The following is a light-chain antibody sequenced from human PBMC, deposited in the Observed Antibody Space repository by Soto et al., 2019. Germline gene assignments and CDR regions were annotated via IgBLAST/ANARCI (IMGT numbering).Light chain of an antibody. V-gene: IGKV1-39*01. CDR3: QQNYNTLIT. CDR2: AAS. CDR1: QSISSY. J-gene: IGKJ5*01. Sequence: DIQMTQSPSSLSASVGDRVTMTCRASQSISSYLNWYQQKLGKAPNLLIYAASSLASGVPSRFSGSGSGTDFTLTISSLQPEDFTTYYCQQNYNTLITFGQGTRLEIK.